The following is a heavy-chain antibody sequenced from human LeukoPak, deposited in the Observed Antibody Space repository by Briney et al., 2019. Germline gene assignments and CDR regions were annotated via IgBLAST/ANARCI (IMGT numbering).Heavy chain of an antibody. D-gene: IGHD6-13*01. CDR3: ARDDLQLVRRLGGTTEHYYYYYMDV. CDR2: ISSSSSYI. CDR1: GFTFSSYS. V-gene: IGHV3-21*01. J-gene: IGHJ6*03. Sequence: GGSLRLSCAASGFTFSSYSMNWVRQAPGKGLEWVSSISSSSSYIYYADSVKGRFTISRDNAKNSLYLQMNSLRAEDTAVYFCARDDLQLVRRLGGTTEHYYYYYMDVWGKGTTVTVSS.